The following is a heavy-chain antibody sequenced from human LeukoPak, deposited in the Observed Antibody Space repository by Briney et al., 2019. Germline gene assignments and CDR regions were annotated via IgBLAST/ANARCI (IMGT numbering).Heavy chain of an antibody. CDR1: GYAFTSYY. Sequence: GASVKVSCKASGYAFTSYYMHWVRQAPGQGLEWMGIINPSGGSTSYAQKFQGRVTVTRDTSTSTVYMELSSLRSEDTAVYYCASGVSYGPFDYWGQGTLVTVSS. J-gene: IGHJ4*02. V-gene: IGHV1-46*01. CDR2: INPSGGST. CDR3: ASGVSYGPFDY. D-gene: IGHD3-10*01.